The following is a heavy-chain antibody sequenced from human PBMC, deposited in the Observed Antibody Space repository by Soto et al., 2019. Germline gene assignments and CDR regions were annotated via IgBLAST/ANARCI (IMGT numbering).Heavy chain of an antibody. D-gene: IGHD2-2*01. V-gene: IGHV3-11*01. CDR2: ISSSGSTI. J-gene: IGHJ3*02. CDR3: ARVGRGVVVPAATTGGAFDI. CDR1: GFTFSDYY. Sequence: QVQLVESGGGLVKPGGSLRLSCAASGFTFSDYYMSWIRQAPGKGLEWVSYISSSGSTISYADSVKGRFTISRDNAKNSLYLQMNSLRAEDTAVYYCARVGRGVVVPAATTGGAFDIWGQGTMVTVSS.